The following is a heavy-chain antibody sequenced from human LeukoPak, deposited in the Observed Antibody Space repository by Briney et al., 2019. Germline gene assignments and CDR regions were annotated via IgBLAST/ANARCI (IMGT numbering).Heavy chain of an antibody. CDR1: GGSISSYS. Sequence: PSETLSLTCIVSGGSISSYSWNWIRQSPGKGLEWVGYIXXXXXXXYXXSLXXRVTISVDTSKNQLSLKLTSVTAADTAVYYCARWXXXXXXFGXWGPGTLVTVSS. CDR3: ARWXXXXXXFGX. J-gene: IGHJ4*02. V-gene: IGHV4-59*08. CDR2: IXXXXXX.